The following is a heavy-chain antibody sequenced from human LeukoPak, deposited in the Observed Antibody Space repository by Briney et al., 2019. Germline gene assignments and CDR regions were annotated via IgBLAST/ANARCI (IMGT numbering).Heavy chain of an antibody. J-gene: IGHJ4*02. Sequence: SQTLSLTCTVSGGSISSDNYYWTWIRQPAGKGLEWIGRIYTSGSTNYNPSLKSRVTISVDTSKNQFSLKLSSVTAADTAVYYCARAAEYYYGSGGYYFDYWGQGTLVTVSS. CDR3: ARAAEYYYGSGGYYFDY. V-gene: IGHV4-61*02. D-gene: IGHD3-10*01. CDR2: IYTSGST. CDR1: GGSISSDNYY.